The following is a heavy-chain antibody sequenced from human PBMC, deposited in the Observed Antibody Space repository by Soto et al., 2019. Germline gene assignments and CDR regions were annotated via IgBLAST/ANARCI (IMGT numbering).Heavy chain of an antibody. D-gene: IGHD1-7*01. CDR3: ARGGYNWNYVWGGHTSNWFDP. CDR2: INHSGST. J-gene: IGHJ5*02. CDR1: GGSFSGYY. Sequence: PSETLSLTCAVYGGSFSGYYWSWIRQPPGKGLEWIGEINHSGSTNYNPSLKSRVTISVDTSKNQFSLKLSSVTAADTAVYYCARGGYNWNYVWGGHTSNWFDPWGQGTLVIVSS. V-gene: IGHV4-34*01.